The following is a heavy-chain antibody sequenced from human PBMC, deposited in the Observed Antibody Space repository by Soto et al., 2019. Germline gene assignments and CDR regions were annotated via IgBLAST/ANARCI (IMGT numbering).Heavy chain of an antibody. J-gene: IGHJ6*02. Sequence: QVQLQQWGAGLLKPSETLSLTCAVYGGSFCNYYWSWIRQPPGKGLEWIGEINHSGTTNYNPSLKSRVTTSVDTSKNQFSLKLTSVTAADTAVYYCARVTRGHYLLTFSLRGMDVWGQGTPVTVSS. CDR2: INHSGTT. CDR3: ARVTRGHYLLTFSLRGMDV. V-gene: IGHV4-34*01. D-gene: IGHD4-17*01. CDR1: GGSFCNYY.